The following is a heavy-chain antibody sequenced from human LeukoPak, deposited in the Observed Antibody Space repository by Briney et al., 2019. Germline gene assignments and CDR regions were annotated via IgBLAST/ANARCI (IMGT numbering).Heavy chain of an antibody. CDR3: ARHQSVLTDRNPFDP. CDR1: GGSISSTSYY. V-gene: IGHV4-39*01. Sequence: PSETLSLTCTVSGGSISSTSYYWGWIRQPPGKGLEWIGNIYYSGTTYYNPSLKSRVTISVDTSKNHLSLRLSSVTAADTAVYYCARHQSVLTDRNPFDPWGQGTLVTVSS. CDR2: IYYSGTT. J-gene: IGHJ5*02. D-gene: IGHD1-14*01.